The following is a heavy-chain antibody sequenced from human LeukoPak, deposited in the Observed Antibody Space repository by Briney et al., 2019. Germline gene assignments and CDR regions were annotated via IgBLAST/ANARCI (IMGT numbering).Heavy chain of an antibody. J-gene: IGHJ6*03. CDR3: ARDVAQYSSSSYYYYYMDV. Sequence: PGGSLRLSCAASGFTFSSYSMNWVRQAPGKGLEWVSSISSSSSYIYYADSVKGRFTISRDNAKNSLYLQMNSLRAEDMAVYYCARDVAQYSSSSYYYYYMDVWGKGTTVTVSS. CDR1: GFTFSSYS. CDR2: ISSSSSYI. D-gene: IGHD6-6*01. V-gene: IGHV3-21*01.